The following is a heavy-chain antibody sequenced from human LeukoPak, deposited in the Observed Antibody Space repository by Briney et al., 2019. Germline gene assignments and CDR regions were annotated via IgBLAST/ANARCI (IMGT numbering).Heavy chain of an antibody. D-gene: IGHD6-6*01. J-gene: IGHJ4*02. Sequence: ASVKVSCKASGYTFTGYYMHWVRQAPGQGLEWVGWINPNSGGTNYAQKFQGRVTMTRDTSISTAYMELSRLRSDDTAVYYCARGRQYSSSSRFDYWGQGTLVTVSS. CDR2: INPNSGGT. V-gene: IGHV1-2*02. CDR1: GYTFTGYY. CDR3: ARGRQYSSSSRFDY.